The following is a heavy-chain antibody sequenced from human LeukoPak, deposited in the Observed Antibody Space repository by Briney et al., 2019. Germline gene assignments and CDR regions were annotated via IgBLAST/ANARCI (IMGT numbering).Heavy chain of an antibody. CDR2: INSDGSYT. Sequence: GGSLRLSCVASGFTFSSYWMHWVRQAPGKGLVWVSHINSDGSYTRYADSVKGRFTISRDNSKNTLYLQMNSLRAEDTAVYYCAKDDYGSGTYHDYWGQGTLVTVSS. CDR3: AKDDYGSGTYHDY. CDR1: GFTFSSYW. D-gene: IGHD3-10*01. J-gene: IGHJ4*02. V-gene: IGHV3-74*01.